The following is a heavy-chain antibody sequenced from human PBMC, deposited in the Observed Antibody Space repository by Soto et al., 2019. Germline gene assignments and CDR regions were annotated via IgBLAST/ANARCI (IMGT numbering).Heavy chain of an antibody. CDR3: AKSTLVGLYDDYYYYGMDV. V-gene: IGHV3-64D*08. J-gene: IGHJ6*02. CDR2: ISSNGGST. D-gene: IGHD2-8*01. CDR1: GFTFSSYA. Sequence: GGSLRLSCSASGFTFSSYAMHWVRQAPGKGLEYVSAISSNGGSTYYADSVKGRFTISRDNSKNTLYLQMSSLRAEDTAVYYCAKSTLVGLYDDYYYYGMDVWGQGTTVTVSS.